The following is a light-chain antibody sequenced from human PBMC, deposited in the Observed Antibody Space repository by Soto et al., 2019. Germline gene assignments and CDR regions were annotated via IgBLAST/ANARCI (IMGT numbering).Light chain of an antibody. CDR2: AAS. V-gene: IGKV1-9*01. J-gene: IGKJ4*01. CDR3: QQVNSYPLT. CDR1: QDISSY. Sequence: DIQMTQSPSSLSASVGDRVTITCQASQDISSYLVWYQQKPGKAPKLLIYAASTLQSGVPSRFSGSGSGTDFTLTISSLQPEDFATYYCQQVNSYPLTFGGGTRWIS.